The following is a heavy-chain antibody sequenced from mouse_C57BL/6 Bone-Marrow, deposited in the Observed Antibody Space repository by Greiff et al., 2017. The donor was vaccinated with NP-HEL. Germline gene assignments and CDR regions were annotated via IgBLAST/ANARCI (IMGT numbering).Heavy chain of an antibody. J-gene: IGHJ1*03. D-gene: IGHD1-1*01. Sequence: VQLKESGAELVKPGASVKLSCTASGFNIKDYYMHWVKQRTEQGLEWIGRIDPEDGETKYAPKFQGKATITADTSSNTAYLQLSSLTSEDTAVYYCASPFSSSYWYFDVWGTGTTVTVSS. CDR2: IDPEDGET. CDR3: ASPFSSSYWYFDV. CDR1: GFNIKDYY. V-gene: IGHV14-2*01.